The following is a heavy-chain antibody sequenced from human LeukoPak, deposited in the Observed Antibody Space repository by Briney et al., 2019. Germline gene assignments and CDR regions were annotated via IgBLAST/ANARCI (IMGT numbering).Heavy chain of an antibody. CDR2: ISDSGGST. CDR1: GITLSNYG. Sequence: PGGSLRLSCAVSGITLSNYGMSWVRQVPGKGLEWVAGISDSGGSTNYADSVKGRFTISRDSPKNTLYLQMTSLRAEDTAVYFCAKRGVVIRVILVGFHKEAYYFDSWGQGALVTVSS. V-gene: IGHV3-23*01. J-gene: IGHJ4*02. D-gene: IGHD3-10*01. CDR3: AKRGVVIRVILVGFHKEAYYFDS.